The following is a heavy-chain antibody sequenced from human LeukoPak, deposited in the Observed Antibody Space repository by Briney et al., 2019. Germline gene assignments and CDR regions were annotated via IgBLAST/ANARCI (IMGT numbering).Heavy chain of an antibody. CDR1: GGSISSSSYY. D-gene: IGHD3-10*01. J-gene: IGHJ3*02. CDR2: IYSTGST. Sequence: SETLSLTCTVSGGSISSSSYYWGWIRQPPGKGLEWIGRIYSTGSTNYNPSLKSRVTMSVDTSKNQFSLKLSSVTAADTAVYYCARGIGGRAFDIWGQGTMVTVSS. V-gene: IGHV4-61*05. CDR3: ARGIGGRAFDI.